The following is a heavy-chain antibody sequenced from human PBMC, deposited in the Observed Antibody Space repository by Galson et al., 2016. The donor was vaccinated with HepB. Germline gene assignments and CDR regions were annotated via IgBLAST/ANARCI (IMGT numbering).Heavy chain of an antibody. CDR1: GFIFSNYA. CDR2: ISDSAGST. Sequence: SLRLSCAASGFIFSNYAMSWVRQAPGKGLEWVSGISDSAGSTYFADSVKSRFTISRDNSKNTLYLQMNSLRVEDTAVYYCAKGTTLQVHFGYFDHWGQGTLVTVSS. V-gene: IGHV3-23*01. J-gene: IGHJ4*02. CDR3: AKGTTLQVHFGYFDH. D-gene: IGHD1/OR15-1a*01.